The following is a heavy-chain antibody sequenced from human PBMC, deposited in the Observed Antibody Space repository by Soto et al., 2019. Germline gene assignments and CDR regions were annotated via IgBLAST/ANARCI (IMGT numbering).Heavy chain of an antibody. CDR2: ISSSGSTI. V-gene: IGHV3-48*03. CDR3: ARDSYEDPGYSSSWYGPYYYGMDV. Sequence: GGSLRLSCAASGFTFSSYEMNWVRQAPGKGLEWVSYISSSGSTIYYADSVKGRFTISRDNAKNSLYLQMNSLRAEDTAVYYCARDSYEDPGYSSSWYGPYYYGMDVWGQGTTVTVSS. CDR1: GFTFSSYE. D-gene: IGHD6-13*01. J-gene: IGHJ6*02.